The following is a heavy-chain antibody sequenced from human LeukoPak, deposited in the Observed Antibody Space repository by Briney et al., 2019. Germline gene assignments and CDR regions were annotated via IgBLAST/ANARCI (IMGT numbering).Heavy chain of an antibody. V-gene: IGHV3-48*01. Sequence: GGSLRPSCAASGFTFSSYSMNWVRQAPGKGLEWVSYISSTSSIYYADSVKGRFTVSRDNAKNSLYLQMNSLRAEDTALYYCARATSYGRFDYWGQGTLVTVSS. CDR1: GFTFSSYS. D-gene: IGHD3-10*01. CDR3: ARATSYGRFDY. J-gene: IGHJ4*02. CDR2: ISSTSSI.